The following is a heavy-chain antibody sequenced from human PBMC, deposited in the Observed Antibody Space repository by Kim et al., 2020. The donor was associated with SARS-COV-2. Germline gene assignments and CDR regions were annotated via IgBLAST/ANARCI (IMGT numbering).Heavy chain of an antibody. CDR1: GVTVSSNY. V-gene: IGHV3-53*01. CDR2: IESGGNT. CDR3: ARVRGSGGYGMDV. J-gene: IGHJ6*02. D-gene: IGHD3-10*01. Sequence: GGSLRLSCEASGVTVSSNYMSWVRQAPGKGLEWVSVIESGGNTYYADSVKGRFTISRDNSKNTLYLQINSLRAEDTAVYYCARVRGSGGYGMDVWGQGTTVTVSS.